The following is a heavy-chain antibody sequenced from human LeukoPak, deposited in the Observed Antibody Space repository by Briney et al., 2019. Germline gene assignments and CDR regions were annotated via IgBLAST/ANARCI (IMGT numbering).Heavy chain of an antibody. V-gene: IGHV3-23*01. J-gene: IGHJ4*02. Sequence: GGSLRLSCAVSGITLSNYGMSWVRQAPGKGLEWVAGISDRGGSTKYADSVKGRFTISRDNPKNTLFLQMNSLRAEDRAVYFCAKRGVVIRVILVGFHKEAYYFESWGQGALVTVSS. CDR3: AKRGVVIRVILVGFHKEAYYFES. D-gene: IGHD3/OR15-3a*01. CDR1: GITLSNYG. CDR2: ISDRGGST.